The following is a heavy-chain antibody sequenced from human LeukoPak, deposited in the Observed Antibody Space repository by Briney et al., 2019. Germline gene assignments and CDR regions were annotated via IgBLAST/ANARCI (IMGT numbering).Heavy chain of an antibody. J-gene: IGHJ6*03. V-gene: IGHV1-46*01. CDR2: INPSGGST. CDR1: GYTFTSYG. D-gene: IGHD2-15*01. Sequence: ASVKVSCKASGYTFTSYGISWVRQAPGQGLEWMGIINPSGGSTSYAQKFQGRVTMTRDTSTSTAYMELRSLRSDDTAVYYCARGVVWVSDAIYYMDVWGKGTTVTVSS. CDR3: ARGVVWVSDAIYYMDV.